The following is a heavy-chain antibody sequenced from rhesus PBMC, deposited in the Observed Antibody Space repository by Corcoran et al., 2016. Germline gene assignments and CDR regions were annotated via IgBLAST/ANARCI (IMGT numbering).Heavy chain of an antibody. CDR1: GYTFTDYY. CDR3: ATDARGGSYSVDY. D-gene: IGHD1-44*02. V-gene: IGHV1-111*02. J-gene: IGHJ4*01. CDR2: VDPEDGEA. Sequence: EVQLVQSGAEVKKPGASVKISCKASGYTFTDYYLHWVRQAPGKGLEWMGRVDPEDGEAIHSQKFQDRVTITADTSTDTAYMGLSSLRSEDTAVYYCATDARGGSYSVDYWGQGVLVTVSS.